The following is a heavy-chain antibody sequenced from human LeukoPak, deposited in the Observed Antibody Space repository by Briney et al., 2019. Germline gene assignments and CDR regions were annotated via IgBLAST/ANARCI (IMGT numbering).Heavy chain of an antibody. CDR3: ARYGSYLDAVDS. Sequence: GGSLRLSCAVSGFTFSNYWMSWVRQAPAKGLEWVAYINQDGSERYYVDSMEGRFTISRDNAEKSLFLQMNNLRVEDTALYYCARYGSYLDAVDSWGQGTLVTVAS. CDR2: INQDGSER. CDR1: GFTFSNYW. D-gene: IGHD1-26*01. V-gene: IGHV3-7*01. J-gene: IGHJ3*01.